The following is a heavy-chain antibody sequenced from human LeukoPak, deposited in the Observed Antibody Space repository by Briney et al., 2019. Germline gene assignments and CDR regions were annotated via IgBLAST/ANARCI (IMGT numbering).Heavy chain of an antibody. CDR2: IIPILGIA. CDR1: GGTFSSYA. J-gene: IGHJ4*02. Sequence: GSSVKVSCKASGGTFSSYAISWVRQAPGQGLEWMGRIIPILGIANYAQKFQGRVTITADKSTSTAYMELSSLRSEDTAVYYCARDPGAIHQISPYCSGGSCYEKWGQGTLVTVSS. CDR3: ARDPGAIHQISPYCSGGSCYEK. V-gene: IGHV1-69*04. D-gene: IGHD2-15*01.